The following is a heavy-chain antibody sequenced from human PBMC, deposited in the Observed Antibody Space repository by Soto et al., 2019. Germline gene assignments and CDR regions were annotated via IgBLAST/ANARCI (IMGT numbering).Heavy chain of an antibody. J-gene: IGHJ5*02. V-gene: IGHV1-8*01. CDR1: VYTFTSYD. Sequence: ASVKVSCKASVYTFTSYDINWVRQATGQGLEWMGWMNPNSSNTGYAQKFQGRVTMTRNTSISTAYKELSSLRSEDTAVYYCAAGITIFGVVIGGFDPWGQGTLVTVSS. CDR2: MNPNSSNT. D-gene: IGHD3-3*01. CDR3: AAGITIFGVVIGGFDP.